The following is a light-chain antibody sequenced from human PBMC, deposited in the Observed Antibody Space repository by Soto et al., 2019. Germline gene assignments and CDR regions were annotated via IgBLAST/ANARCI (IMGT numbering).Light chain of an antibody. V-gene: IGKV1-5*01. Sequence: DIQMTQSPSTLSASVGDRVTITFRASQSISSWLAWYQQKPEKAPKLLIYDASSLESGVPSRFSGSGFGTDFTLTISSLQPEDFATYYCQQLHDYPITFGQGTRLEIK. CDR1: QSISSW. J-gene: IGKJ5*01. CDR3: QQLHDYPIT. CDR2: DAS.